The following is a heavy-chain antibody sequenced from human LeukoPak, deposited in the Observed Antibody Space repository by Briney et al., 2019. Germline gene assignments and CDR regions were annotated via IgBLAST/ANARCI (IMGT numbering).Heavy chain of an antibody. CDR2: ISAYNGNT. D-gene: IGHD2-15*01. CDR3: ARPYCSGGSCYSEKFDY. J-gene: IGHJ4*02. CDR1: GYTFTSYG. V-gene: IGHV1-18*01. Sequence: ASVKVSCKASGYTFTSYGISWVRQAPGQGLEWMGWISAYNGNTNYAQKLQGRVTMTTDTSTSTAYMELRSLRSDDTAVYYCARPYCSGGSCYSEKFDYWGQGTLVTVSS.